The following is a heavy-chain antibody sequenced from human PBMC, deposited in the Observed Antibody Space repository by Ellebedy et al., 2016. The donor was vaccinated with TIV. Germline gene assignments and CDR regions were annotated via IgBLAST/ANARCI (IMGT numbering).Heavy chain of an antibody. CDR2: IYGDGSGT. CDR1: GFTFRIFS. Sequence: GESLKISCAASGFTFRIFSMAWVRQTPGKVLECVSAIYGDGSGTFYADSVKGRFTISRDNSKNTLSLQMNSLRAEDKGTYYCAKDQIGGDGRWVYDIWGQGTMVTVSS. V-gene: IGHV3-23*01. J-gene: IGHJ3*02. CDR3: AKDQIGGDGRWVYDI. D-gene: IGHD3-16*01.